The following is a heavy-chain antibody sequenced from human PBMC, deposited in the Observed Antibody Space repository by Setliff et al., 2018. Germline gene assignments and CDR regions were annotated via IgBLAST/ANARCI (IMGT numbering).Heavy chain of an antibody. CDR3: SRLVRFCTKISCQRLLGDDY. J-gene: IGHJ4*02. V-gene: IGHV1-18*01. CDR2: ISPYNGQT. CDR1: GYTFTYFG. D-gene: IGHD2-2*01. Sequence: VASVKVSCKASGYTFTYFGLSWVRQAPGQGLEWMGWISPYNGQTTYAQRFQGRITMTTDTSTDTAYMELRNLRSDDTAIYYCSRLVRFCTKISCQRLLGDDYWGQGALVTVSS.